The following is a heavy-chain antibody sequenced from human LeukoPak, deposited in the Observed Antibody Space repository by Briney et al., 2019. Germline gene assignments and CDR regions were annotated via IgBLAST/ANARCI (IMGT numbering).Heavy chain of an antibody. D-gene: IGHD5/OR15-5a*01. CDR1: GGSINSRGYY. Sequence: SQTLSLTCTVSGGSINSRGYYWSWIRQYPGKGLEWIGYIYYSGDTYYHPSLKSRLSISVDTSKNQFSLRLNSITAADTGVYFCARVYDVQMGRVTSYFDSWGHGTLVTVSS. J-gene: IGHJ4*01. CDR3: ARVYDVQMGRVTSYFDS. V-gene: IGHV4-31*03. CDR2: IYYSGDT.